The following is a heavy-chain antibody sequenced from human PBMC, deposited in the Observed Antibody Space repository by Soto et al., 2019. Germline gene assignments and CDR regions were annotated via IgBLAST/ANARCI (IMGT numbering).Heavy chain of an antibody. CDR3: ASVADY. J-gene: IGHJ4*02. D-gene: IGHD2-21*01. CDR2: ISSDGRNE. CDR1: GFTINRFG. V-gene: IGHV3-30*03. Sequence: QVRLVESGGGVVEAGWSLRLSCVASGFTINRFGKEWVRQAPGKGLEWVAQISSDGRNEYYSDSVKGRFTISRDMSKNTVYLQMNSLRFEDTAVYYCASVADYWGQGTLVTVSS.